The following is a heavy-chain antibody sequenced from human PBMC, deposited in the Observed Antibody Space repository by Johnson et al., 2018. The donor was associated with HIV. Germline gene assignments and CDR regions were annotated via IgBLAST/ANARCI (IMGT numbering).Heavy chain of an antibody. CDR3: ARDTITMVRGVVDAFDI. J-gene: IGHJ3*02. CDR1: GFTFSSYW. V-gene: IGHV3-66*01. Sequence: VQLVESGGGLVQPGRSLRLSCAASGFTFSSYWMSWVRQAPGKGLEWVSVIYSGGSTYYADSVKGRFTISRDNSKNTLYLQMNSLRAEDTAVYYCARDTITMVRGVVDAFDIWGQGTMVTVSS. CDR2: IYSGGST. D-gene: IGHD3-10*01.